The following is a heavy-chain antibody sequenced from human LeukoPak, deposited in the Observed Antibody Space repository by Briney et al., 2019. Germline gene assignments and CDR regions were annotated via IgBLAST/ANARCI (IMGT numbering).Heavy chain of an antibody. D-gene: IGHD6-19*01. Sequence: TPGGSLRLSCAASGFTFSDYSMHWVRQAPGKGLEWVSSISSGSTYKYSADLLKGRFTISRDNAKNSLYLQMNSLRAEDSAVYYCTRGPTLIGVAGTWPLDYWGQGTLVTVSS. J-gene: IGHJ4*02. CDR3: TRGPTLIGVAGTWPLDY. CDR2: ISSGSTYK. CDR1: GFTFSDYS. V-gene: IGHV3-21*01.